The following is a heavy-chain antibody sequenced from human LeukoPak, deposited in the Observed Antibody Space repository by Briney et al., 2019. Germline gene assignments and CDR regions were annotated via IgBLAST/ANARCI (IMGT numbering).Heavy chain of an antibody. Sequence: PSETLSLTCTVSGGSISSDYWSWIRQPPGKGLEYIGFMFASGTSNYNPSFKSRVTMSVDTSKSQFSMNLSSVTAADTAVYYCAGGMYELQLGAWFDPWGQGTLVTVSS. D-gene: IGHD3-16*01. CDR2: MFASGTS. J-gene: IGHJ5*02. CDR3: AGGMYELQLGAWFDP. V-gene: IGHV4-59*01. CDR1: GGSISSDY.